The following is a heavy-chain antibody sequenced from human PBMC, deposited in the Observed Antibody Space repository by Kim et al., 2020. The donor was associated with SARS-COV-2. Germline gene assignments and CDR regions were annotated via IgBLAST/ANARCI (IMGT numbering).Heavy chain of an antibody. Sequence: KGRFTISRDNSKTTVYLQMNSLRAEDTAVYYCARDRDGYSYGSSGMDVWGQGTTVTVSS. J-gene: IGHJ6*02. V-gene: IGHV3-30*07. CDR3: ARDRDGYSYGSSGMDV. D-gene: IGHD5-18*01.